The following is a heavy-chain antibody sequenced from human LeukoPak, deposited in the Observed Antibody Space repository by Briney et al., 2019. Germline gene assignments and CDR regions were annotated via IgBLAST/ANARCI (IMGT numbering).Heavy chain of an antibody. V-gene: IGHV1-18*04. CDR2: ISAYNGNT. D-gene: IGHD2-15*01. Sequence: ASVKVSCKASGYTFTSYGITWVRQAPGQGLEWMGWISAYNGNTNYAQNLQGRVTMTTDTSTRTVYMELRSLRSDDTAVYYCAREDYCSGGSCYEGAVDYWGQGTLVTVSP. J-gene: IGHJ4*02. CDR3: AREDYCSGGSCYEGAVDY. CDR1: GYTFTSYG.